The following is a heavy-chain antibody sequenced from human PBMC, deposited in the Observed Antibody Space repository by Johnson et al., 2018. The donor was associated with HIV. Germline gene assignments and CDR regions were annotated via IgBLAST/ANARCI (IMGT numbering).Heavy chain of an antibody. CDR1: GFTFSSYG. CDR3: AKGLVYADPDDAFDI. J-gene: IGHJ3*02. V-gene: IGHV3-30*02. CDR2: IRYDGSNK. Sequence: QMQLVESGGGVVQPGGSLRLSCAASGFTFSSYGMHWVRQAPGKGLEWVAFIRYDGSNKYYADSVKGRFTISRDNSKNTLYLQLNSLRAEDTDVYYCAKGLVYADPDDAFDIWGQGTMVTVSS. D-gene: IGHD2-8*01.